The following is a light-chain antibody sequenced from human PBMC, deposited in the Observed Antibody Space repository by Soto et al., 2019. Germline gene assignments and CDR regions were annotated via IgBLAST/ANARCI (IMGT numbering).Light chain of an antibody. Sequence: DIHVTLSTYALSASVGDRVTITFRASQGSSNYLAWFQQKPGKAPKSLIYDASSLQSGVPSKFSGSGSWTDFTLTISSLQAEDFAPDYCQEYNSLPHTSAQGARPEIK. J-gene: IGKJ5*01. CDR3: QEYNSLPHT. CDR2: DAS. CDR1: QGSSNY. V-gene: IGKV1-16*02.